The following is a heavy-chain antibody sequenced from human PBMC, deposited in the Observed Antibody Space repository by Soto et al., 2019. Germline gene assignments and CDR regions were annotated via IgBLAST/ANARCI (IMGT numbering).Heavy chain of an antibody. CDR1: GFTFSSYA. J-gene: IGHJ4*02. D-gene: IGHD5-12*01. CDR3: AKDGYNGFDF. Sequence: EVQLLESGGGLVQTGGSLRLSCAASGFTFSSYAMSWVRQAPGQGLGWVSAISGSAGTTYYADSVTGRFPISRDTSKNALDLQMNSRRAEDTAVYYCAKDGYNGFDFWGQGTPVTVST. CDR2: ISGSAGTT. V-gene: IGHV3-23*01.